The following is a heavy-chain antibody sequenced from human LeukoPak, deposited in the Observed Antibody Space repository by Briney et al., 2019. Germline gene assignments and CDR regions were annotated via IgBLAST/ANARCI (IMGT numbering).Heavy chain of an antibody. D-gene: IGHD3-22*01. Sequence: VGSLRLSCAASGFTFGDYYMSWIRQAPGKGLEWVSYISSSSTYTNYADSVKGRFTISRDNAKNSLYLQMNSLRAEDTAVYYCARDRTRNYYDSGGYYFSDHWGQGTLVTVSS. V-gene: IGHV3-11*06. J-gene: IGHJ4*02. CDR2: ISSSSTYT. CDR1: GFTFGDYY. CDR3: ARDRTRNYYDSGGYYFSDH.